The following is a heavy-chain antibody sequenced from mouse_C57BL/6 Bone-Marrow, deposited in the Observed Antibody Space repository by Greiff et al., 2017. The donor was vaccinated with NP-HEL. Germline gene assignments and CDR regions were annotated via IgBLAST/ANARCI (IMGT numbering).Heavy chain of an antibody. D-gene: IGHD1-1*01. CDR1: GFTFSSYA. CDR2: ISDGGSYT. V-gene: IGHV5-4*01. Sequence: EVKLVESGGGLVKPGGSLKLSCAASGFTFSSYAMSWVRQTPEKRLEWVATISDGGSYTYYPDNVKGRVTISRDNAKNTLYLQMSHLTSEDTAMYYCARDYYALRAWFAYWGQGTLVTVSA. J-gene: IGHJ3*01. CDR3: ARDYYALRAWFAY.